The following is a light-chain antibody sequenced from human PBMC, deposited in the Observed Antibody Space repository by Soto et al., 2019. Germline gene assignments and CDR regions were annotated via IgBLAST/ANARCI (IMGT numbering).Light chain of an antibody. Sequence: QSALTQPASVSGSPGQSITISCTGTSTDIGTYSRVSWYLQYPGKAPKLMIYDVTKRPSGVSNRFSGSRSGSTASLTISGLQAEDEANYYCCSFTGSSTRVFGGGTKVTVL. CDR1: STDIGTYSR. J-gene: IGLJ3*02. V-gene: IGLV2-23*02. CDR2: DVT. CDR3: CSFTGSSTRV.